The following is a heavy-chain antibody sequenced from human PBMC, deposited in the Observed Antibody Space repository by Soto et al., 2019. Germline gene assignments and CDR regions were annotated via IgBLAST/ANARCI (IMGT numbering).Heavy chain of an antibody. D-gene: IGHD6-6*01. CDR2: ISSSSTI. Sequence: GGSLRLSCAASGFTFSSYSMNWVRQAPGKGLEWVSYISSSSTIYYADSVKGRFTISRDNAKNSLYLQMNSLRDEDTAVYYCARCIEYSSSSFYYYYGMDVWGQGTTVTVSS. CDR3: ARCIEYSSSSFYYYYGMDV. V-gene: IGHV3-48*02. CDR1: GFTFSSYS. J-gene: IGHJ6*02.